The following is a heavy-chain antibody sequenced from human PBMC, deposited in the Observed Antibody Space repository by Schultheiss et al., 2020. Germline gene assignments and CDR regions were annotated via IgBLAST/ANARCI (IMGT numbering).Heavy chain of an antibody. CDR2: ISSSSSYI. J-gene: IGHJ6*02. V-gene: IGHV3-21*01. Sequence: GESLKISCAASGFTFSSYSMNWVRQAPGKGLEWVSSISSSSSYIYYADSVKGRFTISRDNAKNSLYLQMNSLRAEDTAVYYCARDWVWAVTTSYYYYYGMDVWGQGTTVTVSS. CDR3: ARDWVWAVTTSYYYYYGMDV. D-gene: IGHD4-17*01. CDR1: GFTFSSYS.